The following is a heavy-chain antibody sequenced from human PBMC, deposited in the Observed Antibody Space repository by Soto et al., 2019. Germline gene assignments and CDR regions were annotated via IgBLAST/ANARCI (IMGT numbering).Heavy chain of an antibody. V-gene: IGHV3-33*01. Sequence: GGSLRLSCAASGFTFSSYGMHWVRQAPGKGLEWVAVIWYDGSNKYYADSVKGRFTISRDNSKNTLYLQMNSLRAEDTAVYYCAREPGSGSYFYGMDVWGQGTTVTVSS. CDR3: AREPGSGSYFYGMDV. CDR2: IWYDGSNK. J-gene: IGHJ6*02. D-gene: IGHD1-26*01. CDR1: GFTFSSYG.